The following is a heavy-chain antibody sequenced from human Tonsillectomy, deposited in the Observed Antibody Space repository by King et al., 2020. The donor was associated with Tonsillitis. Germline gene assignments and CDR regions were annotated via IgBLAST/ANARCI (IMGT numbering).Heavy chain of an antibody. CDR3: ARSGSWSSFDY. V-gene: IGHV3-21*01. J-gene: IGHJ4*02. CDR1: GFTFSSYS. Sequence: VQLVESGGGLVKPGGTLRLSCAASGFTFSSYSMNWVRQAPGKGLEWVSSISSSSSYIYYADSVKGRFTISRDNAKHSLYLQMNSLIAEDTAVYYCARSGSWSSFDYWGQGTLVTVSS. D-gene: IGHD3-10*01. CDR2: ISSSSSYI.